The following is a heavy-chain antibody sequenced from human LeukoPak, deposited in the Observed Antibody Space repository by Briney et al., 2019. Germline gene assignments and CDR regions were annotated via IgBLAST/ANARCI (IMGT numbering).Heavy chain of an antibody. J-gene: IGHJ4*02. V-gene: IGHV3-21*01. CDR1: GFTFSSYS. Sequence: GGSLRLSCAASGFTFSSYSMNWVRQAPGKGLEWVSSISRSSSYIYYADSVKGRFTISRDDAKNSLYLQMNSLRAEDTAVYYCAREGLDYVWGSYRNYFDYWGQGTLVTVSS. CDR3: AREGLDYVWGSYRNYFDY. D-gene: IGHD3-16*02. CDR2: ISRSSSYI.